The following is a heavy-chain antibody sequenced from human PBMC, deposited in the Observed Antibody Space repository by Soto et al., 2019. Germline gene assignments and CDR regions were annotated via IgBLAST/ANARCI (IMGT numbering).Heavy chain of an antibody. CDR2: IYYSGST. D-gene: IGHD6-19*01. Sequence: SETLSLTCTVSGDSISSGDSYWILIRQPPGKGLEWIGYIYYSGSTYYNPSLQSRVSISIGTSKNQFSLRLSSVTVADTAVYYCARRSSSGFVNWFDPWGQGTLVTVSS. CDR1: GDSISSGDSY. CDR3: ARRSSSGFVNWFDP. V-gene: IGHV4-30-4*01. J-gene: IGHJ5*02.